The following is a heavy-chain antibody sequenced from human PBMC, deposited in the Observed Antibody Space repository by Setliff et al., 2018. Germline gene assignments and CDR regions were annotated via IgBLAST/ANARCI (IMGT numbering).Heavy chain of an antibody. V-gene: IGHV3-66*01. J-gene: IGHJ3*02. CDR2: IYSGGST. CDR1: GFTVSSNY. CDR3: AKGGRAVAGGAFDI. Sequence: LRLSCAASGFTVSSNYMSWVRQAPGKGLEWVSVIYSGGSTYYADSVKGRFTISRDNSKNTLYLQMNSLRAEDTAVYYCAKGGRAVAGGAFDIWGQGTMVTVSS. D-gene: IGHD6-19*01.